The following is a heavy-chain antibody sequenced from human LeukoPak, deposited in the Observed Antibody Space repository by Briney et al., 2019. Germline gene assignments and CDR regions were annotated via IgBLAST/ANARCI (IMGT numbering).Heavy chain of an antibody. J-gene: IGHJ4*02. Sequence: GGSLRLSCAASGFTLSNAWMSWVRQAPGNGLGWVGRIKSKTDGGTTDYAAPVKGRFTISRDDSKDTLYLQMNSLKTEDTAVYYCTTVYSSSGPDYWGQGTLVTVSS. D-gene: IGHD6-6*01. V-gene: IGHV3-15*01. CDR2: IKSKTDGGTT. CDR3: TTVYSSSGPDY. CDR1: GFTLSNAW.